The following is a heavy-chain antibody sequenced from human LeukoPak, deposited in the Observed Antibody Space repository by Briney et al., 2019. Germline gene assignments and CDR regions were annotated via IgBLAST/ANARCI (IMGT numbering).Heavy chain of an antibody. J-gene: IGHJ6*03. Sequence: SETLSLTCTVSGGSISSYYWSWIRQPPGKGLEWIGYIYYSGSTNYNPSLKSRVTISVDTSKNQFSLKLSSVTAADTAAYYCARGKSNYYGSGSHYYMDVWGKGTTVTISS. CDR2: IYYSGST. CDR3: ARGKSNYYGSGSHYYMDV. CDR1: GGSISSYY. V-gene: IGHV4-59*08. D-gene: IGHD3-10*01.